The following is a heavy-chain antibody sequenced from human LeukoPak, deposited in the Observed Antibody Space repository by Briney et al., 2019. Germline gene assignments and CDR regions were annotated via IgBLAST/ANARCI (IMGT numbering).Heavy chain of an antibody. CDR2: IRSKANSYAT. CDR1: GFTFSGSA. J-gene: IGHJ3*02. Sequence: GGSLRLSCAASGFTFSGSAMHWVRQASGKGLEWVGRIRSKANSYATAYAASVKGRFTISRDNSKNALYMQMSSLRAEDTAVYYCARVLRQYSYGRIDPFDIWGQGTMVTVSS. V-gene: IGHV3-73*01. CDR3: ARVLRQYSYGRIDPFDI. D-gene: IGHD5-18*01.